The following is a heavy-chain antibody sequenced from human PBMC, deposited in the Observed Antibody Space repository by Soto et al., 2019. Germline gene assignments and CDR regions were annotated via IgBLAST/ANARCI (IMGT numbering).Heavy chain of an antibody. V-gene: IGHV3-21*01. CDR2: ISSSSSYI. CDR1: GFTFRSYS. D-gene: IGHD2-2*01. Sequence: GGSLRLSCAASGFTFRSYSMNWGRQAPGKGLEWVSSISSSSSYIYYADSVKGRITISTDHGKNSLSLQKNILRAYDKAVYYCAREAVVVPAARSAGGYYYYGMDVWGQGTTVTVSS. J-gene: IGHJ6*02. CDR3: AREAVVVPAARSAGGYYYYGMDV.